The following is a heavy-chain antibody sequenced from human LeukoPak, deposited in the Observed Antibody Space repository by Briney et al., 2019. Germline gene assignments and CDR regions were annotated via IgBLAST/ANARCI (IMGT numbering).Heavy chain of an antibody. V-gene: IGHV4-34*01. J-gene: IGHJ6*02. CDR2: INHSGST. CDR3: ARSVGWTRYYYYYGMDV. D-gene: IGHD6-19*01. CDR1: GGSFSGYY. Sequence: SETLSLTCAVYGGSFSGYYRSWIRQPPGKGLEWIGEINHSGSTNYNPSLKSRVTISVDTSKNQFSLKLSSVTAADTAVYYCARSVGWTRYYYYYGMDVWGQGTTVTVSS.